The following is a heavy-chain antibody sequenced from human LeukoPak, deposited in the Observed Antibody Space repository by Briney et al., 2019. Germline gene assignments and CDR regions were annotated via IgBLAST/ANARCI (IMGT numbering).Heavy chain of an antibody. V-gene: IGHV1-18*01. CDR2: IKPHTGGT. Sequence: ASVKVSRKTSGYTFTTYDISWVRQAPGQGLEWMGWIKPHTGGTKYVQNLQGRVAMTTDTSTSTAYMELRSLGSDDTAVYYCARGPGGCSGGSCYHDYWGQGNLVIVSS. CDR1: GYTFTTYD. CDR3: ARGPGGCSGGSCYHDY. D-gene: IGHD2-15*01. J-gene: IGHJ4*02.